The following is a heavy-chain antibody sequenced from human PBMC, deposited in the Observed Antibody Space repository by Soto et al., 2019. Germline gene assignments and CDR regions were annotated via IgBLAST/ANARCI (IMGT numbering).Heavy chain of an antibody. V-gene: IGHV1-69*05. D-gene: IGHD2-21*01. J-gene: IGHJ4*02. CDR1: GGSFSNSG. Sequence: QVQLVQSGPEVTKPGSSVKVSCKASGGSFSNSGISWVRQAPGQGLQWIGGIIPLFGKSDYRQEFKARVTLTTDESKTTAYMELSSLRSEDSATDYCAKDRAGDMSLWGQGTLVTVSS. CDR2: IIPLFGKS. CDR3: AKDRAGDMSL.